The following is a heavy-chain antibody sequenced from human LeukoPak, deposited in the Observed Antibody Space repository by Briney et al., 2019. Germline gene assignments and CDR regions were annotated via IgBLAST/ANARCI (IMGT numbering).Heavy chain of an antibody. CDR2: INQDGSAK. Sequence: GGSLRLSCAASGFTFSSYWMSWVRQAPGKGLEWVANINQDGSAKDYGGSVEGRFTISRDNSKNTVYLQMNILRAEDTAVYYCAAGGGNTFDPWGQGMQVTVSS. V-gene: IGHV3-7*03. CDR1: GFTFSSYW. D-gene: IGHD1/OR15-1a*01. J-gene: IGHJ5*02. CDR3: AAGGGNTFDP.